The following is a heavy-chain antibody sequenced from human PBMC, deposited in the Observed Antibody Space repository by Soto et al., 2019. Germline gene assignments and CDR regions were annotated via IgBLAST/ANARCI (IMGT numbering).Heavy chain of an antibody. CDR1: GFTFENYA. J-gene: IGHJ3*01. V-gene: IGHV3-23*01. CDR2: ISGSGGTT. Sequence: GGSLRLSCVASGFTFENYAISWVGQAPGKGLEWVSAISGSGGTTYYSDSVKGRFTISRDNAKNSLYLQMNSLRDEDTALYYCAREKVVSYAFDLWGQGTMVTV. CDR3: AREKVVSYAFDL.